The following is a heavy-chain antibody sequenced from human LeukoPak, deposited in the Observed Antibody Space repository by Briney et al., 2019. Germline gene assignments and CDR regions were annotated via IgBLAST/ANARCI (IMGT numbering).Heavy chain of an antibody. CDR2: IYHSGST. CDR3: ARGGYYGSGNDFRFDP. Sequence: PSETLSLTCTVSGYSISSGYYWGWIRQPPGKGLEWIGSIYHSGSTNYKPSLKSRVTISVDTSKKQFSPKLNSVTAADTAVFYFARGGYYGSGNDFRFDPWGQGTLVTVSS. CDR1: GYSISSGYY. D-gene: IGHD3-10*01. J-gene: IGHJ5*02. V-gene: IGHV4-38-2*02.